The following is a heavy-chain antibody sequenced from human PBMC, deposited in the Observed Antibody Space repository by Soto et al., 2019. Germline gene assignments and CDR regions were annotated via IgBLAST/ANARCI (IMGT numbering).Heavy chain of an antibody. CDR3: AHNRQRDYGSGSLGH. D-gene: IGHD3-10*01. J-gene: IGHJ1*01. Sequence: QITLKESGPTLVKPTQTLTLTCTFSGFSLSTSGVGVGWIRQPPGKALEWLALIYWDDDKRYSTSLKSRLTITEDTSKKQVVLTMKTMDPVDKATYYCAHNRQRDYGSGSLGHWGQGTLVHVSA. CDR1: GFSLSTSGVG. V-gene: IGHV2-5*02. CDR2: IYWDDDK.